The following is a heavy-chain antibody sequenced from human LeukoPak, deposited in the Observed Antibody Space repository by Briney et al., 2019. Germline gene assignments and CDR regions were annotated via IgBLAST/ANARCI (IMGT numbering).Heavy chain of an antibody. D-gene: IGHD2-2*01. CDR3: ARDSTVPAASYYYYMDV. J-gene: IGHJ6*03. V-gene: IGHV1-2*02. Sequence: ASVKVSCKASGYTFTGYYMHWVRQAPGQGLEWMGWINPNSGGTNYAQKFQGRVTMTRDTSISTAYMELSRLRSDDTAVYYCARDSTVPAASYYYYMDVWGKGTTVTVSS. CDR1: GYTFTGYY. CDR2: INPNSGGT.